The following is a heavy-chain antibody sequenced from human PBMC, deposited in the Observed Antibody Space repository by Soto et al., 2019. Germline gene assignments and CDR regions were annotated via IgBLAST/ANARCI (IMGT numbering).Heavy chain of an antibody. V-gene: IGHV4-39*01. Sequence: QLQLQESGPGPVKPSETLSLTCTVSGESITDAPYYWGWIRQTPGKGLEWMGSLSYSGSTHYSPSLKGRATISMDTSHNQFYLRLSSVTPADTAMYYCARPGSTSGWFYVDDWGRGTLVTVSS. CDR1: GESITDAPYY. CDR3: ARPGSTSGWFYVDD. D-gene: IGHD6-19*01. CDR2: LSYSGST. J-gene: IGHJ4*02.